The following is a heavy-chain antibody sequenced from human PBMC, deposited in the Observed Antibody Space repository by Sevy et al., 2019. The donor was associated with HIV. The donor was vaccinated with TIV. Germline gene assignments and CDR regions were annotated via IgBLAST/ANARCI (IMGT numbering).Heavy chain of an antibody. V-gene: IGHV3-33*01. J-gene: IGHJ4*02. CDR3: ARDGLSSGWLFDS. Sequence: GGYLRLSCAASGFTFSSYGMHWVRQSPGKGLEWVAVIWYDGSNNYYADSVKGRFTISRDNSKNTLYLQMNSLRGEDTDEYYCARDGLSSGWLFDSWGQGTLVTVSS. CDR1: GFTFSSYG. D-gene: IGHD6-19*01. CDR2: IWYDGSNN.